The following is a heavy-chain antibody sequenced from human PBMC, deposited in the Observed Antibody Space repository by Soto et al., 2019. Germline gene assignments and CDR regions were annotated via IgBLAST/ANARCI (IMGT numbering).Heavy chain of an antibody. CDR3: XXXXXWSPYXXWNAWNWFDP. D-gene: IGHD3-16*01. V-gene: IGHV2-5*02. CDR2: IYWDDDK. J-gene: IGHJ5*02. Sequence: QITLKESGPTLVKPTQTLTLTCTFSGFSLSTSGVGVGWVRQXPGEALEWLALIYWDDDKRYSPSLKSRLTITKDTSRXXXXLXXXXMXXXXXXXXXXXXXXXWSPYXXWNAWNWFDPWGQGILVTVSS. CDR1: GFSLSTSGVG.